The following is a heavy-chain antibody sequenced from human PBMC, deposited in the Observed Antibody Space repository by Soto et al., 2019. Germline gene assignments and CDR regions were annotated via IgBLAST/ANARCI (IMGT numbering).Heavy chain of an antibody. D-gene: IGHD2-15*01. Sequence: GGSLRLSCAASGFTFSSYGMHWVRQAPGKGLEWVAVIWYDGSNKYYADSVKGRFTISRDNSKNTLYLQMNSLRAEDTAVYYCAREQTLGYCSGGSCCLDYWGQGTLVTVSS. CDR1: GFTFSSYG. J-gene: IGHJ4*02. V-gene: IGHV3-33*01. CDR3: AREQTLGYCSGGSCCLDY. CDR2: IWYDGSNK.